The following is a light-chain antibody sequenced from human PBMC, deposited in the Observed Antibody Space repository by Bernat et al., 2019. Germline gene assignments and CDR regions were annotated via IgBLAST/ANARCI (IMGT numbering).Light chain of an antibody. J-gene: IGKJ1*01. V-gene: IGKV3-20*01. CDR1: QSVSSSY. Sequence: DIVLTQSPGTLSLSPGERATLSCRASQSVSSSYLAWYQQKPGQAPRLLIYGASSRATGIPDRFSGSGSGTDFTLPISRLEPEDFAVYYCQQYGSSPSTFGQGTKVEIK. CDR3: QQYGSSPST. CDR2: GAS.